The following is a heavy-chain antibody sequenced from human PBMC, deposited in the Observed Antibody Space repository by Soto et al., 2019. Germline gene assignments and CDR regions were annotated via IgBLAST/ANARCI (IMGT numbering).Heavy chain of an antibody. J-gene: IGHJ3*02. CDR3: ARGLGVREASNSDDPVDI. D-gene: IGHD4-4*01. CDR1: RFIFRNFA. Sequence: QVMLVESGGGVVQPGKSVRLSCTASRFIFRNFAMHWVRQAPGKGLEWLSFIGYDGNKRHYADSVKGRFTIHRDNSKNTVYLEMTSLTVADTAVYFCARGLGVREASNSDDPVDIWGQGTRVTVSS. V-gene: IGHV3-33*01. CDR2: IGYDGNKR.